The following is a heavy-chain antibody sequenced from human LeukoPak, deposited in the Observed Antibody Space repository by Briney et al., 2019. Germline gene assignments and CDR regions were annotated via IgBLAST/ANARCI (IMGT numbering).Heavy chain of an antibody. D-gene: IGHD6-13*01. J-gene: IGHJ4*02. V-gene: IGHV3-30*15. CDR3: ARDPGTKYSSSWYYFDY. Sequence: TVKGRITISRDNSKNTLYLQMSSLRAEDTAVYYCARDPGTKYSSSWYYFDYWGQGTLVTVSS.